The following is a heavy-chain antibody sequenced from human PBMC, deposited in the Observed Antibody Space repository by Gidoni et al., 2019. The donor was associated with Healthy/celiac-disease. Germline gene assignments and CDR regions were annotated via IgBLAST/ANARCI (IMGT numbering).Heavy chain of an antibody. J-gene: IGHJ3*02. CDR2: INHSGST. CDR3: ARGQWIRHAFDI. Sequence: QVQLQQWGAGLLKPSETLSLTCAVYGGSFSGYYWSWIRQPPGKGLEWIGEINHSGSTNYNPSLKSRVTISVDTSKNQFSLKLSSVTAADTAVYYCARGQWIRHAFDIWGQGTMVTVSS. CDR1: GGSFSGYY. D-gene: IGHD5-18*01. V-gene: IGHV4-34*01.